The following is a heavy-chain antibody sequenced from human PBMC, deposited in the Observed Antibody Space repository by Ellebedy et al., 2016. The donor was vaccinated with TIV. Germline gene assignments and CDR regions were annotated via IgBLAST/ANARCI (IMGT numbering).Heavy chain of an antibody. CDR1: VGSFTDYY. CDR3: ARVCLQSFDVLQVPYYFDS. D-gene: IGHD2-21*01. Sequence: MPGGSLRLSCAVYVGSFTDYYWSWVRQPPGKGLEWIGEVSHSGNTNYNPSLKSRVTMSVDTSKNQFSLKMTSVTAADTAVYYCARVCLQSFDVLQVPYYFDSWGQGTLVTVSS. CDR2: VSHSGNT. V-gene: IGHV4-34*01. J-gene: IGHJ4*02.